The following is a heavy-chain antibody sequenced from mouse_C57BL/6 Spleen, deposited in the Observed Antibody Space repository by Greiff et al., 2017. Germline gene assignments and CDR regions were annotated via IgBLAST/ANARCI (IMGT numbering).Heavy chain of an antibody. J-gene: IGHJ1*03. V-gene: IGHV1-59*01. CDR1: GYTFTSSW. CDR3: ARIPDVRYFDV. CDR2: LDPSDSYT. Sequence: QVQLQQPGAELVRPGPSVKLSCKASGYTFTSSWMHWVKQRPGQGLEWIGLLDPSDSYTNYNQKFKGKATVTVDTASSTAYMQLSSLTSEDSAVYYCARIPDVRYFDVWGTGTTVTVSS.